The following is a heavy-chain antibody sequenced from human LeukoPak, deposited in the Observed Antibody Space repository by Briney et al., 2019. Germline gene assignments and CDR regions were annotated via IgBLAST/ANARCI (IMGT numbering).Heavy chain of an antibody. Sequence: GSLRLSCAASGFTVSSNYMSWVSQPPGERLTWASGIYRGGSTYGSTFYPDCVTGRFTIARDNSKNTLYLQMNSLRADDTAMYYCARDKSGEPYWYFDLWGRGTQVTVSS. CDR1: GFTVSSNY. CDR3: ARDKSGEPYWYFDL. D-gene: IGHD1-14*01. CDR2: IYRGGST. J-gene: IGHJ2*01. V-gene: IGHV3-53*01.